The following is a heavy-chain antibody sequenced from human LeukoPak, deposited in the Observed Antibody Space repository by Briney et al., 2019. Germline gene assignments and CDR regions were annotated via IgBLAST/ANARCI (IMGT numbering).Heavy chain of an antibody. CDR1: GFTFSGYA. V-gene: IGHV3-23*01. CDR3: AKDPLFGVNFPEYFQH. J-gene: IGHJ1*01. CDR2: ISGNGGKT. D-gene: IGHD4-23*01. Sequence: GGSLRLSCAASGFTFSGYAMSWVRQAPGKGLEWVSSISGNGGKTYYADSVKGRFTISRDNSKNTLYLQMNSLRAEDTAVYYCAKDPLFGVNFPEYFQHWGQGTLVTVSS.